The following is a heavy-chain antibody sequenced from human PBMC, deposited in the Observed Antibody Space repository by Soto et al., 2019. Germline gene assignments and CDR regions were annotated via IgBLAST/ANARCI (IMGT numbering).Heavy chain of an antibody. Sequence: GGSLRLSCVASGFTFSSYSMNWVRQAPGKGLEWVSSISSSGSYIYYADSVKGRSTISRDNAKNSLYLQMNSLRAEDTAVYYCARGAHCSSTSCFGSGAFDIWGQGTMVTVSS. J-gene: IGHJ3*02. CDR1: GFTFSSYS. V-gene: IGHV3-21*01. CDR3: ARGAHCSSTSCFGSGAFDI. CDR2: ISSSGSYI. D-gene: IGHD2-2*01.